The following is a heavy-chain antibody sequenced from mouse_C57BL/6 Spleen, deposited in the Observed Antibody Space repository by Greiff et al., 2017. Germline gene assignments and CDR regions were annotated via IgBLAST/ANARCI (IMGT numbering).Heavy chain of an antibody. Sequence: QVQLKQSGAELVRPGASVTMSCKASGYTFTDYEMHWVKQTPVHGLEWIGAIDPETGGTAYNQKFKGKAILTADKSSSTAYMEPRSLTSEDSAVYYCTRGDYYCGSSYYAMDYWGQGTSVTVSS. CDR2: IDPETGGT. CDR1: GYTFTDYE. V-gene: IGHV1-15*01. D-gene: IGHD1-1*01. CDR3: TRGDYYCGSSYYAMDY. J-gene: IGHJ4*01.